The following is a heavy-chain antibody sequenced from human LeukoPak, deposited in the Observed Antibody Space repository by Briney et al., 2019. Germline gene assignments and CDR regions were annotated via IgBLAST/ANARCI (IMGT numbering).Heavy chain of an antibody. CDR3: ARGGSGSYSFDY. CDR1: GVSISSSSYC. CDR2: IYYSGST. D-gene: IGHD1-26*01. J-gene: IGHJ4*02. Sequence: SETLSLTCTVSGVSISSSSYCWGWIRQPPGKGLEWIGSIYYSGSTYYNPSLKSRVTISADTSKNQFSLKLSSVTAADTAVYYCARGGSGSYSFDYWGQGTLVTVSS. V-gene: IGHV4-39*01.